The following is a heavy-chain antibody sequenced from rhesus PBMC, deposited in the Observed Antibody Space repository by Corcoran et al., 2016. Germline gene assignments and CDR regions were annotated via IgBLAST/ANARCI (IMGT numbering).Heavy chain of an antibody. CDR3: AIGIIVGRDY. Sequence: EVQLMQSGAEVKKPGASVKISCKASGYTFTDYYLHWVRLAPGKGIEWMGRVDPEDGEVVNAQKFQDRVTMTADTTTDTAYMELSSLRSEDTAVYYCAIGIIVGRDYWGQGVLVTVSS. CDR1: GYTFTDYY. J-gene: IGHJ4*01. D-gene: IGHD6-13*01. V-gene: IGHV1-111*02. CDR2: VDPEDGEV.